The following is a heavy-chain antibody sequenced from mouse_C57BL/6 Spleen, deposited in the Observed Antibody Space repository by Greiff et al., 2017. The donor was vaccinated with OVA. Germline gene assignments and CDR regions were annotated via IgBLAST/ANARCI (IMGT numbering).Heavy chain of an antibody. Sequence: DVQLQESGPGLVKPSQSLSLTCSVTGYSITSGYYWNWIRQFPGNKLEWMGYISYDGSNNYNPSLKNRISITRDTSKNQFFLKLNSVTTEDTATYYCARDFVGGYFDYWGQGTTLTVSS. J-gene: IGHJ2*01. V-gene: IGHV3-6*01. CDR1: GYSITSGYY. CDR2: ISYDGSN. CDR3: ARDFVGGYFDY.